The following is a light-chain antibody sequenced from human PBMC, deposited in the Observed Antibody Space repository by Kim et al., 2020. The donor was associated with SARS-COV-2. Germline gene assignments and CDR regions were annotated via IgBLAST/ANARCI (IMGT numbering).Light chain of an antibody. CDR1: QSLLDNSNNKNY. CDR2: WAS. Sequence: DIVMTQSPDSLAVSLGERATINCKSSQSLLDNSNNKNYLAWYQQKPGQPPKLLIYWASTRESGVPDRFSGSGSGTDFTLTISSLQAEDVAVYYCQHYHSIPRTFGQGTKLEI. CDR3: QHYHSIPRT. V-gene: IGKV4-1*01. J-gene: IGKJ2*01.